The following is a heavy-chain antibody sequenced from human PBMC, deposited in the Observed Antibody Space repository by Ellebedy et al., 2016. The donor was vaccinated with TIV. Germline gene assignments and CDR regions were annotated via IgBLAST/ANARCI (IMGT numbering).Heavy chain of an antibody. V-gene: IGHV3-11*05. D-gene: IGHD1-1*01. CDR1: GFTFSDYY. CDR2: IGTSTTNT. J-gene: IGHJ3*01. Sequence: GGSLRLXXEASGFTFSDYYMSWIRQAPGKGLEWVSYIGTSTTNTNYADSVKGRFNISRNNARSSLYLQMNNLRAEDTAVYYCARDLGLLPTTRGAIDLWGPGTMVTVSS. CDR3: ARDLGLLPTTRGAIDL.